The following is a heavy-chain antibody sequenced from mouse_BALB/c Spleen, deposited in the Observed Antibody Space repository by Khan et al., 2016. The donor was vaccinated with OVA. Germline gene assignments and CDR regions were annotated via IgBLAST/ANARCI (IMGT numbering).Heavy chain of an antibody. Sequence: QVQLQQSGPELVKPGTSVRISCKASGYTFTSYYIHWVNQRPGQGLEWIGWIYPGNVNNNYNEKFKGKATLTADKSSSTAYMQLSSLTSEDSAVYFCARGGYGAFAYWGQGTLVTVSA. CDR2: IYPGNVNN. CDR3: ARGGYGAFAY. J-gene: IGHJ3*01. V-gene: IGHV1S56*01. D-gene: IGHD2-2*01. CDR1: GYTFTSYY.